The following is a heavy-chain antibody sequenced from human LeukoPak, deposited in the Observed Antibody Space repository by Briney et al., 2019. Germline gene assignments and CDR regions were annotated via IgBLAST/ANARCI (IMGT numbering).Heavy chain of an antibody. CDR2: ISPYNGNT. Sequence: ASVKVSCKASGYTFTNYGITWVRQAPGQGLEWMGWISPYNGNTGYAQKFQGRVTMTRNTSIRTDYMELSSLRSEDTAVYYCARVPTPGLDAFDIWGQGTMVTVSS. J-gene: IGHJ3*02. CDR3: ARVPTPGLDAFDI. CDR1: GYTFTNYG. V-gene: IGHV1-8*02.